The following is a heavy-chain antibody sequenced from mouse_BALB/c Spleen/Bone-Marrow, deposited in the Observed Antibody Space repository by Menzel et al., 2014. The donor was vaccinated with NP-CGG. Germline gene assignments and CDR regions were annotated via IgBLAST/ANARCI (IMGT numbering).Heavy chain of an antibody. D-gene: IGHD1-1*01. Sequence: SGPELVKPGASVKMSCKASGYTFTDHYMDWVKQSHGESFEWIGRVNPYNGGTSYNQKFKGKATLTVDKSSSTAYMELNSLTSEDSAVYYCARGSYYGSSYWFAYWGQGTLVTVSA. V-gene: IGHV1-19*01. CDR3: ARGSYYGSSYWFAY. CDR1: GYTFTDHY. J-gene: IGHJ3*01. CDR2: VNPYNGGT.